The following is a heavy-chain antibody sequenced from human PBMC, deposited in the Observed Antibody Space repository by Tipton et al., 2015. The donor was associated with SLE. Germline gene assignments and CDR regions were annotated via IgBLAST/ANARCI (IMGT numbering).Heavy chain of an antibody. D-gene: IGHD6-13*01. CDR1: GYSISSGHY. V-gene: IGHV4-38-2*01. CDR2: IYHSGST. Sequence: LRLSCAVSGYSISSGHYWAWFRQPPGKGLEWIGSIYHSGSTYYNPSLKSRATISLDTSKTQFSLNLYSVTAADTAVYYCARKYTTSWVDYFDYWGQGTLVTVSS. CDR3: ARKYTTSWVDYFDY. J-gene: IGHJ4*02.